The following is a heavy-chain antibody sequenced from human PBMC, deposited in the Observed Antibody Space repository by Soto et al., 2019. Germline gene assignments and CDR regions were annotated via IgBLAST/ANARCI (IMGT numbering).Heavy chain of an antibody. CDR1: GFTFSSYA. J-gene: IGHJ4*02. CDR2: ISGSGGST. Sequence: GGSLRLSCAASGFTFSSYAMNWVRQAPGKGLEWVSAISGSGGSTYYADSVKGRFTISRDNSKNTLYLQMNSLRAEDTAVYYCAKRGADYGDYDYWGQGTLVTVSS. D-gene: IGHD4-17*01. V-gene: IGHV3-23*01. CDR3: AKRGADYGDYDY.